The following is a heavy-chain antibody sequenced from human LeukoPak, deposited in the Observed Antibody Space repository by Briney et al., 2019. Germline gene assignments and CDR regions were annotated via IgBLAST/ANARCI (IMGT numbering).Heavy chain of an antibody. Sequence: SQTLSLTCGVSGGSISSGAFSWSWIRQPPGKGLEWIGYIYHSGSTYYKPSLKSRVTISIDRSNNYSSLKLSSVTAADTAVYYCARAGAGYCSSTSCYGLLSFDYWGQGTLVTVSS. V-gene: IGHV4-30-2*01. CDR3: ARAGAGYCSSTSCYGLLSFDY. CDR2: IYHSGST. CDR1: GGSISSGAFS. J-gene: IGHJ4*02. D-gene: IGHD2-2*01.